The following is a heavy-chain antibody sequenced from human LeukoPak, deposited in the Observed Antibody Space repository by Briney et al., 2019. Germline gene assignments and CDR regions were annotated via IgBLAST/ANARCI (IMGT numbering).Heavy chain of an antibody. J-gene: IGHJ4*02. CDR3: ARDRDYDSSGGFDY. D-gene: IGHD3-22*01. V-gene: IGHV4-59*12. Sequence: PSETLSLTCTVSGGSISSYYWSWIRQPPGKGLEWIGYIYYSGSTNYNPSLKSRVTISVDTSKNQFSLKLSSVTAADTAVYYCARDRDYDSSGGFDYWGQGTLVTVSS. CDR1: GGSISSYY. CDR2: IYYSGST.